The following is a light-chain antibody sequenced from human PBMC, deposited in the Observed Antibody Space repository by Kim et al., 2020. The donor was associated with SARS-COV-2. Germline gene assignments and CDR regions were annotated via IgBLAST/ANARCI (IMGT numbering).Light chain of an antibody. CDR2: GAS. J-gene: IGKJ1*01. V-gene: IGKV3-15*01. CDR1: QSVGTN. CDR3: QHYNNWPPWT. Sequence: EIVMTQSPATLSVSPGQRATLSCRASQSVGTNLAWYQQKPGQTPRLLIYGASTRATGVPARFSGSGSRTEFTLTISSLQSEDFAVYYCQHYNNWPPWTFGQGTKVEIK.